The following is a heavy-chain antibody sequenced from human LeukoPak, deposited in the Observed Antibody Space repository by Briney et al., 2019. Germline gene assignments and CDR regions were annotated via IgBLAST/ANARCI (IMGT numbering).Heavy chain of an antibody. D-gene: IGHD2-15*01. CDR2: ISPSGGST. Sequence: GASVKVSCKAFGYTFTSNYMHWVRQAPGQGPEWMGVISPSGGSTTYAQKFQGRVTITADKSTSTAYMELSSLRSEDTAVYYCASPSGIRSGGNWKGAFDIWGQGTMVTVSS. CDR1: GYTFTSNY. J-gene: IGHJ3*02. CDR3: ASPSGIRSGGNWKGAFDI. V-gene: IGHV1-46*01.